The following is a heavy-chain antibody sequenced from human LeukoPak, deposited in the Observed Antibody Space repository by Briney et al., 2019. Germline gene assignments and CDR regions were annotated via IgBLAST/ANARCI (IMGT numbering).Heavy chain of an antibody. CDR1: GFTFSSYD. Sequence: GGSLRLSCAASGFTFSSYDMHWVRQPTRKGLEWVSAIGTLGDTDYPDSVKGRFTISRENAKNSLYLQMNNLRAGDTAVYYCARGRNSNYYDSSGYYPYWGQGTLVTVSS. CDR2: IGTLGDT. CDR3: ARGRNSNYYDSSGYYPY. D-gene: IGHD3-22*01. J-gene: IGHJ4*02. V-gene: IGHV3-13*01.